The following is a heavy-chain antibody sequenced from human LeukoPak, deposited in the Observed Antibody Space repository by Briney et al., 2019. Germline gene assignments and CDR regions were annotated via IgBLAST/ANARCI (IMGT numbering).Heavy chain of an antibody. V-gene: IGHV3-11*05. Sequence: GGSLRLSCAASGFTFSDYYMSWIRQPPGKGLEWVSYISKSGTSTKYADSVKGRFSISRDNAKQSLYLQLNSLTAEDTAVYYCARVRSSGSPLDYWGQGTLVTVSS. D-gene: IGHD3-10*01. CDR2: ISKSGTST. J-gene: IGHJ4*02. CDR3: ARVRSSGSPLDY. CDR1: GFTFSDYY.